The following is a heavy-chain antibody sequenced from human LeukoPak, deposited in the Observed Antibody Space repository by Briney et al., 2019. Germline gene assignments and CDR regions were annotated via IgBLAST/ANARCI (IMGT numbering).Heavy chain of an antibody. Sequence: GGSLRLSCAGSGFTLSSYWIHWVRQAPGKGPVWVSLIRRDGTTSFAASVQGRFTISRDNARNTLYLQMDSLGAEDTAVYYCARDAGQATPFDYWGPGTLVTVSS. J-gene: IGHJ4*02. CDR1: GFTLSSYW. V-gene: IGHV3-74*01. CDR2: IRRDGTT. CDR3: ARDAGQATPFDY. D-gene: IGHD2-15*01.